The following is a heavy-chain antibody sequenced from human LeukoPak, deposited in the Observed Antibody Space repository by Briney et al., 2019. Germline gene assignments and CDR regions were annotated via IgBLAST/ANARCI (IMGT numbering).Heavy chain of an antibody. CDR2: ISDRGGST. V-gene: IGHV3-23*01. D-gene: IGHD3-10*01. CDR3: AKDTYYYGSGSYSDY. J-gene: IGHJ4*02. Sequence: GGSLRLSCAASGFTFSNYAMSWVRQAPGKGLEWVSVISDRGGSTYHADSVKGRFAISRDNSKNTLYLQMNSLRAEDTAVYYCAKDTYYYGSGSYSDYWGQGTLVAVSP. CDR1: GFTFSNYA.